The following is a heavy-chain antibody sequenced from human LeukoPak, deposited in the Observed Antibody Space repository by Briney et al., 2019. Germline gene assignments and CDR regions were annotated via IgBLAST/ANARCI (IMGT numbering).Heavy chain of an antibody. D-gene: IGHD3-9*01. V-gene: IGHV1-24*01. CDR3: ASVILTGYWFYMDV. J-gene: IGHJ6*03. CDR1: GYTLTELS. Sequence: ASVKVSCKVSGYTLTELSMHWVRQAPGKGLEWMGGFDPEDGETIYAQKFQGRVTMTEDTSTDTAYMELSSLRFEDTAVYYCASVILTGYWFYMDVWGKGTTVTISS. CDR2: FDPEDGET.